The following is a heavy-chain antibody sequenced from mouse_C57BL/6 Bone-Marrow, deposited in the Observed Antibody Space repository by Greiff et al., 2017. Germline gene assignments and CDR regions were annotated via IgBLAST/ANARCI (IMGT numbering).Heavy chain of an antibody. CDR3: ARKKGCENYFHY. CDR1: GFSLTSYG. V-gene: IGHV2-2*01. D-gene: IGHD3-3*01. CDR2: LWRGGST. Sequence: QVQLQQSGPGLVQPSQSLSITCPVTGFSLTSYGVHWVRQSPGKGREWRGVLWRGGSTDYNAAFISRLSISKDNSKSQVFFKMNSLQADYTSIYYCARKKGCENYFHYWGQGTTLPVSS. J-gene: IGHJ2*01.